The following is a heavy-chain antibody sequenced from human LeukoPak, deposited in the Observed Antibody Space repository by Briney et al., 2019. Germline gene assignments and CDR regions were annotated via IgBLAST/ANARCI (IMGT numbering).Heavy chain of an antibody. CDR1: GGTFSSYA. J-gene: IGHJ4*02. CDR2: INPSGDST. V-gene: IGHV1-46*01. CDR3: AKLATSDTGETY. Sequence: ASVKVSCTASGGTFSSYAISWVRQAPGQGLEWMGVINPSGDSTTYAQNFQGRVTMTRDTSTSTVYMELRSLRSEDTAIYYCAKLATSDTGETYWGQGTLVTVSS. D-gene: IGHD3-16*01.